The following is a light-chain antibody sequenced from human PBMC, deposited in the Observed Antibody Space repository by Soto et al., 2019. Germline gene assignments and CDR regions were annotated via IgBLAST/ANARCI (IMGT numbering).Light chain of an antibody. V-gene: IGKV1-39*01. CDR3: QQRSNWPPIT. CDR2: AAS. Sequence: IQMTQSPPSLSATVVYRVTITCRSSRSISDCLNWYKQKPGEAPELLIYAASTLQSGVPSRFSGSGSGTDFTLTISSLEPEDFAVYYCQQRSNWPPITFGQGTRLEIK. CDR1: RSISDC. J-gene: IGKJ5*01.